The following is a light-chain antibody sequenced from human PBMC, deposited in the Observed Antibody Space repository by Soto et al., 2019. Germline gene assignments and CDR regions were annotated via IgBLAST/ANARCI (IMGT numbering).Light chain of an antibody. J-gene: IGKJ4*01. V-gene: IGKV3-20*01. Sequence: EIVLTQSPGTLSLSPGERATLSCRASQSVSSSYLAWYQQKPGQAPRLLIYGASSRATGIPDRFSGSGSGTDFTLTIRRLEPEDFEVYYCQQYGSSPLTFGGGAKVDIK. CDR1: QSVSSSY. CDR3: QQYGSSPLT. CDR2: GAS.